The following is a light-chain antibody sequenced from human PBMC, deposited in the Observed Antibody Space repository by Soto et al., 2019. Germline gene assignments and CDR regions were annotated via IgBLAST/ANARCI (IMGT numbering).Light chain of an antibody. CDR1: QSISSY. CDR2: ATS. CDR3: QQNYPTLPIT. V-gene: IGKV1-39*01. Sequence: DIQMTQSPSSLSASVGDRVTISCRASQSISSYLNWYQQKPGKAPKLLIYATSSLQSGVPSRFSGSGSGTDFSLTISSRQPEDFATYYCQQNYPTLPITFGHGTRLEIK. J-gene: IGKJ5*01.